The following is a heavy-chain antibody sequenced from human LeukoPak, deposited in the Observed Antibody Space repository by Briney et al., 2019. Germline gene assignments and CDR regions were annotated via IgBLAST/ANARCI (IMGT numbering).Heavy chain of an antibody. D-gene: IGHD6-19*01. V-gene: IGHV4-34*01. J-gene: IGHJ4*02. Sequence: GSLRLSCAASGFTFSSYAMSWVRQPPGKGLEWIGEINHSGSTNYNPSLKSRVTISVDTSKNQFSLKLSSVTAADTAVYYCARGVRSSGWYKWGQGTLVTVSS. CDR3: ARGVRSSGWYK. CDR2: INHSGST. CDR1: GFTFSSYA.